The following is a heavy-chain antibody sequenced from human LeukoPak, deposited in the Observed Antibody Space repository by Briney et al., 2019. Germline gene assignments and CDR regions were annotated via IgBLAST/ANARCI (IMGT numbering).Heavy chain of an antibody. D-gene: IGHD3-22*01. CDR3: ARIDTHYYDSSGYYSAFDI. Sequence: PGGSLRLSCAASGFTFSSYSMNWVRQALGKGLEWVSCMSSSSSYIYYADSAKGRFTISRDNAKNSLYLQMNSLRAEDTALYYCARIDTHYYDSSGYYSAFDIWGQGTIVTASA. J-gene: IGHJ3*02. CDR1: GFTFSSYS. V-gene: IGHV3-21*04. CDR2: MSSSSSYI.